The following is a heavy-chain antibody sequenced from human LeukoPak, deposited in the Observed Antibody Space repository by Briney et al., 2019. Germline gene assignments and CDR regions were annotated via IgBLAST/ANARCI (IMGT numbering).Heavy chain of an antibody. Sequence: SETLSLTCSVSGGSIGSYYWSWLRQPAGKGLEWIGRIYTSGSTIYNPSLKSRVTMSLDMSKNHISLKLSSVTAADTAMYYCARDLIGSGWSIYFDSWGQGTLVTVSS. CDR2: IYTSGST. V-gene: IGHV4-4*07. D-gene: IGHD6-19*01. CDR1: GGSIGSYY. J-gene: IGHJ4*02. CDR3: ARDLIGSGWSIYFDS.